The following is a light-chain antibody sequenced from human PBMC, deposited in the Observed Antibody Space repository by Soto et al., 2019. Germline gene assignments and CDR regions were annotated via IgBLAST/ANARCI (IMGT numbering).Light chain of an antibody. J-gene: IGKJ1*01. V-gene: IGKV3-20*01. Sequence: EIVLTQSPGTLSLSPGERATLSCRASQSVSSTYLTWYQQKPGQAPRLLIYGASSRATGIPDRFSGSGSGTVFTPTISRLEPEDFAVYYCQQYGSSPWTFGQGTKVEIK. CDR1: QSVSSTY. CDR2: GAS. CDR3: QQYGSSPWT.